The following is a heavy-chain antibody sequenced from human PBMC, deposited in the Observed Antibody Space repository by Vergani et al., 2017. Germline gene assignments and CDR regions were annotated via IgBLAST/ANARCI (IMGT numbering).Heavy chain of an antibody. Sequence: QVQLVQSGAEVKKPGASVKVSCKASGYTFTSYYMHWVRQAPGQGLEWMGIINPSGGSTSYAQKFQGRVTMTRDTSTSTVYMELSSLRSEDTAVYYCASVSSSWYMWFDPWGQGTLVTVSS. J-gene: IGHJ5*02. CDR3: ASVSSSWYMWFDP. CDR1: GYTFTSYY. D-gene: IGHD6-13*01. CDR2: INPSGGST. V-gene: IGHV1-46*01.